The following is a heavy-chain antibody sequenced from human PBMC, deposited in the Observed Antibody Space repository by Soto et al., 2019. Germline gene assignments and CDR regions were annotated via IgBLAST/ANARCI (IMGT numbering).Heavy chain of an antibody. D-gene: IGHD4-4*01. J-gene: IGHJ5*02. CDR2: IYTSGST. CDR1: GGSISSYY. Sequence: SETLSLTCTVSGGSISSYYWSWIRQPAGKGLEWIGRIYTSGSTNYNPSLKSRVTMSVDTSKNQFSPKLSSVTAADTAVYYCARDPGDYSNYEDWFDPWGQGTLVTVSS. V-gene: IGHV4-4*07. CDR3: ARDPGDYSNYEDWFDP.